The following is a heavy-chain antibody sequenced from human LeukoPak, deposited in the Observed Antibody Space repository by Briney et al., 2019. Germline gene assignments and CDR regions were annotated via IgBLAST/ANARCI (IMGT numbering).Heavy chain of an antibody. CDR1: GFTFSSYG. CDR2: IRYDGSNK. Sequence: GGSLGLSCAASGFTFSSYGMHWVRQAPGKGLEWVAFIRYDGSNKYYADSVKGRFTISRDNSKNTLYLQMNSLRAEDTAVYYCAKSLHKGYQRYGMDVWGQGTTVTVSS. V-gene: IGHV3-30*02. D-gene: IGHD2-2*01. J-gene: IGHJ6*02. CDR3: AKSLHKGYQRYGMDV.